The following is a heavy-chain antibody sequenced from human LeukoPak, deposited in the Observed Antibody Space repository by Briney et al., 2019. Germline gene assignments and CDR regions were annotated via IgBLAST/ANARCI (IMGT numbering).Heavy chain of an antibody. D-gene: IGHD3-9*01. Sequence: SVKVSCKASGYTFTSYGISWVRQAPGQGLEWMGGIIPIFGTANYAQKFQGRVTITADKSTSTAYMELSSLRSEDTAVYYCASTLRYFDWLFLYWGQGTLVTVSS. CDR2: IIPIFGTA. J-gene: IGHJ4*02. CDR3: ASTLRYFDWLFLY. CDR1: GYTFTSYG. V-gene: IGHV1-69*06.